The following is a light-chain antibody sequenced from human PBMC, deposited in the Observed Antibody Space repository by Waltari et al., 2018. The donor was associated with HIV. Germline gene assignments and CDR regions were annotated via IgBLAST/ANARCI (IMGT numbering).Light chain of an antibody. CDR1: QIMTSH. CDR3: QQSFTLPLT. Sequence: IQMTKSPSFLSASVGDRVTMPCRASQIMTSHLICDQQRPWEAPKLLSYAASSLQSGVPSRFSGSGTGTEYTLTISSLQPEDFATYYCQQSFTLPLTFGPGTKVDAK. V-gene: IGKV1-39*01. J-gene: IGKJ3*01. CDR2: AAS.